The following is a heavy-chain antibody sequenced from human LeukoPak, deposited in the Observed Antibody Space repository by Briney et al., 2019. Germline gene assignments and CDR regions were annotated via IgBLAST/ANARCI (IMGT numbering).Heavy chain of an antibody. CDR1: GFSFSSYD. V-gene: IGHV3-30*18. J-gene: IGHJ6*02. CDR2: ISDDGSNK. D-gene: IGHD6-6*01. Sequence: WPLRLSCAASGFSFSSYDMHWVRQAPGKGLEWVARISDDGSNKYYGDSVKGRVTISRDNSKNTLFLQMNSLRAEDTAVYYCAKDSSSSNYYYGMDVWGQGTTVTVSS. CDR3: AKDSSSSNYYYGMDV.